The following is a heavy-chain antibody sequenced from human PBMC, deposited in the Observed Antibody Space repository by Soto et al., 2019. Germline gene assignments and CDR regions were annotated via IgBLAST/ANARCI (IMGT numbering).Heavy chain of an antibody. J-gene: IGHJ4*02. V-gene: IGHV4-39*01. CDR3: ARLEGLATISYYFDF. D-gene: IGHD3-9*01. CDR2: IYFRGNT. Sequence: SETLSLACSVSGDSINSDKYYWGWIRQPPGKGLEWIGSIYFRGNTYYNPSLQTRVTISLDKSKSQFSLKLNSVTAADSAVYFCARLEGLATISYYFDFWGQGALVTVSS. CDR1: GDSINSDKYY.